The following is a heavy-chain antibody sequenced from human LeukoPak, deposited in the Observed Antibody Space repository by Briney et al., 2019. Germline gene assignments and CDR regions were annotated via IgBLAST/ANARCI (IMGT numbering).Heavy chain of an antibody. CDR2: IKSNTDGGTT. CDR1: GFTFSNAW. V-gene: IGHV3-15*01. J-gene: IGHJ5*02. CDR3: TTDRTDP. Sequence: GGSLRLSCAASGFTFSNAWMSWIRQAPGKGLEWVGRIKSNTDGGTTDYAAPVKGRFTISRDDSKNTLYLQMNSLKTEDTAVYYCTTDRTDPWGQGTLVTVSS.